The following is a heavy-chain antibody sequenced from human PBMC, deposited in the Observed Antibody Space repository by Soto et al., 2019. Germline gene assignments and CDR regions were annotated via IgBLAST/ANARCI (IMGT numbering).Heavy chain of an antibody. Sequence: GGSLRLSCAASAYTFRNFWIHWVRQVAGKGLVWVACTGPDGSEPVYAAPVKDRFTISRDDSRNTVYLEMNRLKSEDTAVYYCTTGLATAVYYFDYWGRGTLVTVSS. J-gene: IGHJ4*02. CDR3: TTGLATAVYYFDY. V-gene: IGHV3-15*04. D-gene: IGHD6-13*01. CDR2: TGPDGSEP. CDR1: AYTFRNFW.